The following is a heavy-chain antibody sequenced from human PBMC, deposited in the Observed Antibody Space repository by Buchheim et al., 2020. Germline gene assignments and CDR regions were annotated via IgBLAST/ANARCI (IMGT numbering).Heavy chain of an antibody. D-gene: IGHD5-12*01. J-gene: IGHJ6*03. CDR1: GFIFSNYA. CDR3: AKSEYSDLYYSYYLDV. V-gene: IGHV3-23*01. CDR2: ISGSGGST. Sequence: EVQLLESGGGLAQPGGSLRLSCAASGFIFSNYALSWVRQAPGKGLEWVSGISGSGGSTSYADSVKGRFTISRESSKNTVYLQMNSLRAEDTGIYYCAKSEYSDLYYSYYLDVWGKGTT.